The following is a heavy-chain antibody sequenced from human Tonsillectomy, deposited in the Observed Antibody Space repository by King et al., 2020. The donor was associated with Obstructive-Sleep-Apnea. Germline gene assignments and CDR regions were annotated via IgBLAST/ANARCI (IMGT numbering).Heavy chain of an antibody. CDR3: AREFGDIVATSSYWYFDL. V-gene: IGHV4-30-4*01. J-gene: IGHJ2*01. Sequence: QLQESGPGLVKPSQTLSLTCTVSGGSISSGDFYWSWIRQPPGKGLEWIGYIYYSGSTYYNPSLKSRVTISVDTSKNQFSLNLSSVTAAYTAVYYCAREFGDIVATSSYWYFDLWGRGTLVTVSS. CDR2: IYYSGST. CDR1: GGSISSGDFY. D-gene: IGHD5-12*01.